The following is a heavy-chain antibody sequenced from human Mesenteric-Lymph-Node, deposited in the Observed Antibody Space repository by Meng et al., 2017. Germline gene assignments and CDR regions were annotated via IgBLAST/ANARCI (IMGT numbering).Heavy chain of an antibody. D-gene: IGHD3-3*01. CDR1: GFSFSDYH. CDR3: ARVRITIFGVVIIPDYYYYGMDV. Sequence: ASVKVSCKASGFSFSDYHIHWVRQAPGQRLEWMGWINAGNGNTKYSQKFQGRVTITRDTSASTAYMELSSLRSEDTAVYYCARVRITIFGVVIIPDYYYYGMDVWGQGTTVTVSS. V-gene: IGHV1-3*01. CDR2: INAGNGNT. J-gene: IGHJ6*02.